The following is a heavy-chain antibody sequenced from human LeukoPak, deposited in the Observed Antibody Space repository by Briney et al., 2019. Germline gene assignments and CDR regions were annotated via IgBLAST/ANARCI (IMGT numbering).Heavy chain of an antibody. D-gene: IGHD3-3*01. J-gene: IGHJ4*02. CDR1: GFTFPNYA. CDR2: IYTSGST. Sequence: GSLRLSCAASGFTFPNYAMSWIRQPAGKGLEWIGRIYTSGSTNYNPSLKSRVTMSVDTSKNQFSLKLSSVTAADTAVYYCARGGVARFTVFDYWGQGTLVTVSS. CDR3: ARGGVARFTVFDY. V-gene: IGHV4-4*07.